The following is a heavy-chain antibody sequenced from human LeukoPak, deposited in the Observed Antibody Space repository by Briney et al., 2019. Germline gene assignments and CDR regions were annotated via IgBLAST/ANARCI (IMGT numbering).Heavy chain of an antibody. CDR2: ISSGSDYI. CDR1: GFSSYS. V-gene: IGHV3-21*01. D-gene: IGHD3-16*01. Sequence: GGSLRLSCAASGFSSYSLNWVRQAPGKGLEWVSSISSGSDYIYYADSVKGRFTISRDNAKNSLYLQMNSLRAEDTAIYYCARGPWGIHAYWGQGTLVTVSS. J-gene: IGHJ4*02. CDR3: ARGPWGIHAY.